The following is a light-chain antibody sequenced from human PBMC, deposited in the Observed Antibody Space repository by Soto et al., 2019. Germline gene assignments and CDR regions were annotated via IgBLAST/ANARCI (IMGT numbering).Light chain of an antibody. CDR1: QSISSSY. J-gene: IGKJ1*01. Sequence: VLTQSPGTLSLSPGERTTLSCRASQSISSSYLAWYQQKPGQAPRLLIYGASSRATGIPDRFSGSGSGTDFTLTISRLEPEDFAVYYCQQYSSSPWTFGQGTKVEIK. CDR2: GAS. V-gene: IGKV3-20*01. CDR3: QQYSSSPWT.